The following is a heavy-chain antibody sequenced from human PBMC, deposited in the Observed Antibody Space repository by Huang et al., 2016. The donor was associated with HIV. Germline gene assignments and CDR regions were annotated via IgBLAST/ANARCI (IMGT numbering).Heavy chain of an antibody. V-gene: IGHV1-69*13. D-gene: IGHD5-18*01. Sequence: VQLIQSGAEVKKTGSSVRVSCRASEGTFSSYSIGWMRQAPGQGLEWMGGIIPIFGTTTYAQKFQGRVSIAADESMSTAYMELNSLRSEDTAVYYCARAALVNNQYFDYWGQGTLVTVSS. J-gene: IGHJ4*02. CDR3: ARAALVNNQYFDY. CDR1: EGTFSSYS. CDR2: IIPIFGTT.